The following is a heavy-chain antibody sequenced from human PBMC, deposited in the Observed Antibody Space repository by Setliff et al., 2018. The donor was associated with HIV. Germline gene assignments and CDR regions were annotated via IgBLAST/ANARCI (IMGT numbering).Heavy chain of an antibody. D-gene: IGHD6-19*01. CDR1: GFTFSNYE. CDR2: ISSSGSTT. V-gene: IGHV3-48*03. Sequence: GGSLRLSCAASGFTFSNYEMNWVRQAPGKGLEWVSYISSSGSTTYYADSVKGRFTISRDNAKNSLYLEMNSLTAEDTAAYYCARHEPGWYALSGGRYFDYWGQGTLVTVSS. CDR3: ARHEPGWYALSGGRYFDY. J-gene: IGHJ4*02.